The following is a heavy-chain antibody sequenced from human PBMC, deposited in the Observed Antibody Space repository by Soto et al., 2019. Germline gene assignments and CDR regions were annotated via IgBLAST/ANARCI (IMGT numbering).Heavy chain of an antibody. CDR1: GFSFGNSG. Sequence: QVQLVESGGGVVQPGRSLRLSCAASGFSFGNSGMHWVRQAPGKGLEWLAVIWYDGSNRQYADSVKDRFTISKDNSKNTLHLHTARLRPEDKGMYYFATDLGKVYTGGLDSWGQGTLVTVSS. CDR3: ATDLGKVYTGGLDS. J-gene: IGHJ4*02. D-gene: IGHD2-2*02. V-gene: IGHV3-33*01. CDR2: IWYDGSNR.